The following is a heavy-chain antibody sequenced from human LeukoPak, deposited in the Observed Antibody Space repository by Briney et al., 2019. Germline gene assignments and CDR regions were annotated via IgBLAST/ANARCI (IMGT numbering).Heavy chain of an antibody. Sequence: GGSLRLSCAASGFTFKNYGMHWLRQATGKGLEWVAFIWSDGNNRFYADSEKRRFTISRDNSKNRLYLQMDLLRAEDTALYSGAKDPATSVSGFYMDVWGKGTTVIVSS. CDR3: AKDPATSVSGFYMDV. V-gene: IGHV3-30*02. CDR2: IWSDGNNR. CDR1: GFTFKNYG. D-gene: IGHD2-15*01. J-gene: IGHJ6*03.